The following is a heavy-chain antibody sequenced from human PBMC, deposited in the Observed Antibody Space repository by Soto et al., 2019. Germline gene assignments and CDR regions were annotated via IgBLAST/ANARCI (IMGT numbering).Heavy chain of an antibody. Sequence: SETLSLTCTVSGGSISSGGYYWSWIRQHPGKGLEWIGYIYYSGSTYYNPSLKSRVTISVDTSKKQFSLKLSSVTAADTASYYCARGGISHWAYFYYMDVWDRGTTVTVSS. V-gene: IGHV4-31*03. CDR3: ARGGISHWAYFYYMDV. CDR1: GGSISSGGYY. CDR2: IYYSGST. D-gene: IGHD2-21*01. J-gene: IGHJ6*03.